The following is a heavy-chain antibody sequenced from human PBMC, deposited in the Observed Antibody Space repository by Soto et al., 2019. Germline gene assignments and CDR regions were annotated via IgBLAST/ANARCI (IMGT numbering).Heavy chain of an antibody. CDR1: DDSSSNYK. CDR3: ARAYYCSSTSCYAGNYYYGMDV. CDR2: IYYSGST. J-gene: IGHJ6*02. V-gene: IGHV4-59*01. Sequence: SETLSLTCTVSDDSSSNYKWSWIRQPPGRRLEWIGYIYYSGSTNYNPSLKSRVTISVDTSKNQFSLKLSSVTAADTAVYYCARAYYCSSTSCYAGNYYYGMDVWGQGTTVTVSS. D-gene: IGHD2-2*01.